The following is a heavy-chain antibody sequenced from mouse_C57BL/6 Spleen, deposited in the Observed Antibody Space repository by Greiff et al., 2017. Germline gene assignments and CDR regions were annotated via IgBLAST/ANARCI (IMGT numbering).Heavy chain of an antibody. CDR3: ARGHGNYYSATDS. J-gene: IGHJ4*01. D-gene: IGHD2-1*01. Sequence: VQLQQSGAELARPGASVKLSCKASGYTFTSYWMRWVKQRPGQGLEWIGYINPSSGYTKYNQKFKGKATLTADKSSSTAYMQLSSLTSEDSAVXHCARGHGNYYSATDSGGKRTSVPVSP. V-gene: IGHV1-7*01. CDR1: GYTFTSYW. CDR2: INPSSGYT.